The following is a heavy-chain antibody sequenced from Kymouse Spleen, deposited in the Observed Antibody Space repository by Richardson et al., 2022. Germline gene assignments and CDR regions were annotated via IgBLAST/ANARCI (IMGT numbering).Heavy chain of an antibody. CDR3: ARKGLIAAAGHNWFDP. V-gene: IGHV3-21*03. Sequence: EVQLVESGGGLVKPGGSLRLSCAASGFTFSSYSMNWVRQAPGKGLEWVSSISSSSSYIYYADSVKGRFTISRDNAKNSLYLQMNSLRAEDTAVYYCARKGLIAAAGHNWFDPWGQGTLVTVSS. CDR1: GFTFSSYS. CDR2: ISSSSSYI. D-gene: IGHD6-13*01. J-gene: IGHJ5*02.